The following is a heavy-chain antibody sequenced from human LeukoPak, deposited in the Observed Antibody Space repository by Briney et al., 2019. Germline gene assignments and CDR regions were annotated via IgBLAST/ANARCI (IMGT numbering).Heavy chain of an antibody. CDR1: GFTFSTYG. Sequence: GGSLRLSCAASGFTFSTYGMSWVRQAPGKGLEWVSGISGSGDNTHYADSVKGRFTISRDNSKNTLYLQMNSLRAEDTAVYYCAKVGIEQWLSQGQFFDYWGQGALVTVSS. V-gene: IGHV3-23*01. J-gene: IGHJ4*02. CDR2: ISGSGDNT. CDR3: AKVGIEQWLSQGQFFDY. D-gene: IGHD6-19*01.